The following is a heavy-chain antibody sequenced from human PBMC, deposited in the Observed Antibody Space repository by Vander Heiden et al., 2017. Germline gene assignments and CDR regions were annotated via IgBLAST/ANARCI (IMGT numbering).Heavy chain of an antibody. J-gene: IGHJ5*02. CDR3: AREDCSSTSCYTFSGWFDP. CDR2: IIPIFVTA. D-gene: IGHD2-2*02. CDR1: GGTFSSYA. V-gene: IGHV1-69*01. Sequence: QVQLVQSGAEVKKPGSSVKVSCKASGGTFSSYAISWVRQAPGQGLEWVGGIIPIFVTANYAQKFQGRVTITADESTSTAYMELSSLRSEDTAVYYCAREDCSSTSCYTFSGWFDPWGQGTLVTVSS.